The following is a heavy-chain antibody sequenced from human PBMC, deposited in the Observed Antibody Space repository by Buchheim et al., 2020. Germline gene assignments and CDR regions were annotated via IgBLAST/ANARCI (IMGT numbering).Heavy chain of an antibody. CDR2: ISSDGSNQ. Sequence: QVQLVESGGDVVQPGRSLRLSCAASGFTFSTYGMHWVRQAPGKGLDWVAVISSDGSNQHYADSVKGRFTISRDNSKNTLYLQMNSLRAEDTAVYYCAKDRTAANYYYGMDVWGQGTT. V-gene: IGHV3-30*18. J-gene: IGHJ6*02. CDR3: AKDRTAANYYYGMDV. CDR1: GFTFSTYG. D-gene: IGHD5-18*01.